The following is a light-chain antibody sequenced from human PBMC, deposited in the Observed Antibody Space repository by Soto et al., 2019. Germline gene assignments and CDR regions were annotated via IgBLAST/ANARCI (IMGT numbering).Light chain of an antibody. CDR3: QHYNSYSEA. V-gene: IGKV1-5*03. J-gene: IGKJ1*01. Sequence: DIQMTQSPSTLSASVVDRVTITFRASQSISSWLAWYQQKPGKAPKLLIYKASSLESGVPSRFSGSGSGTEFTLTISSLQPDDFATYYCQHYNSYSEAFGQGTKVDI. CDR1: QSISSW. CDR2: KAS.